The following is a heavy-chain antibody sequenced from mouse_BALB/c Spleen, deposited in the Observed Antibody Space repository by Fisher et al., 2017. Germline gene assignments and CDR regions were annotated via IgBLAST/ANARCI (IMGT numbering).Heavy chain of an antibody. CDR3: SEDSAVYYCARSITTGYFDV. Sequence: KFKGKATLTADKSSSTAYIQLSSLTSEDSAVYYCARSITTGYFDVWGAGTTVTVSS. V-gene: IGHV1-64*01. J-gene: IGHJ1*01. D-gene: IGHD1-1*01.